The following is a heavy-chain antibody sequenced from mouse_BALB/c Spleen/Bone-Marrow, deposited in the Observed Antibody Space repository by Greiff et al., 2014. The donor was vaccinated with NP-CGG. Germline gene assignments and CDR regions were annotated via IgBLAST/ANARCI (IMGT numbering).Heavy chain of an antibody. CDR1: GFSLTNYG. Sequence: QVQLQQSGPGLVAPSQSLSITCTVSGFSLTNYGVHWVRQPPGKGLEWLGVIWADGSTNYNSALMSRLSISKDNSESQVFFKMNSLQTDDTAMYYCARITTATGAMDYWGQGTSVTVSS. D-gene: IGHD1-2*01. CDR2: IWADGST. CDR3: ARITTATGAMDY. J-gene: IGHJ4*01. V-gene: IGHV2-9*02.